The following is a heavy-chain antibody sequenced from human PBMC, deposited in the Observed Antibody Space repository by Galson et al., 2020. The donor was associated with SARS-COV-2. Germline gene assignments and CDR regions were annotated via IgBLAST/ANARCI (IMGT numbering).Heavy chain of an antibody. V-gene: IGHV4-39*07. D-gene: IGHD2-8*01. CDR2: IYNSGGT. CDR3: ARYAYATYFDS. J-gene: IGHJ4*02. Sequence: SETLFLTCTVSGASSSSSSSYYWGWIRQPPGKGLEWIGSIYNSGGTHYNPSLKSRVTISIDTSANQFSLKVSSVTAADTAVYYCARYAYATYFDSWGQGTLVTVAS. CDR1: GASSSSSSSYY.